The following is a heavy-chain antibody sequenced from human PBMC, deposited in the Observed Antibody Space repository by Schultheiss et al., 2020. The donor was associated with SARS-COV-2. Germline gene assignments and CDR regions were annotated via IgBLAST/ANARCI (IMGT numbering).Heavy chain of an antibody. D-gene: IGHD5-12*01. CDR1: GFTFDDYA. V-gene: IGHV3-9*01. J-gene: IGHJ6*02. Sequence: GGSLRLSCAASGFTFDDYAMHCVRQAPGKGLEWVSGISWNSGSIGYADSVKGRFTISRDNSKNTLYLQMNSLRAEDTAVYYCASMSDIVATGYYYYGMDVWGQGTTVTVSS. CDR2: ISWNSGSI. CDR3: ASMSDIVATGYYYYGMDV.